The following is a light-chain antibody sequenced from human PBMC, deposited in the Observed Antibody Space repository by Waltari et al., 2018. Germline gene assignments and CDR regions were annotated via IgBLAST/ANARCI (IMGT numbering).Light chain of an antibody. V-gene: IGKV3-15*01. Sequence: EVVMTQSPATLSVFPGERATLSCRASQSVSSNLAWYQQRPGRAPRLLIFDASTRAPSIPARFSGSGSGTEFTLTIRSLQSEDSAVYYCQQYNRWPPITFGQGTRLEVK. CDR1: QSVSSN. CDR2: DAS. J-gene: IGKJ5*01. CDR3: QQYNRWPPIT.